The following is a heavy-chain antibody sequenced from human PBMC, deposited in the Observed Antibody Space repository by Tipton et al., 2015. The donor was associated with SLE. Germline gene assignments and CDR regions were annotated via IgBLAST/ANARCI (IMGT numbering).Heavy chain of an antibody. D-gene: IGHD6-13*01. V-gene: IGHV3-30*02. CDR2: IRYDGSNK. CDR1: GFTFSSYG. Sequence: SLRLSCAASGFTFSSYGMHWVRQAPGKGLEWVAFIRYDGSNKYYADSVKGRFTISRDNSKNTLYLQMNSLRAEDTAVYYCAKDRYSSSWKGYFDYWGQGTLVTVSS. CDR3: AKDRYSSSWKGYFDY. J-gene: IGHJ4*02.